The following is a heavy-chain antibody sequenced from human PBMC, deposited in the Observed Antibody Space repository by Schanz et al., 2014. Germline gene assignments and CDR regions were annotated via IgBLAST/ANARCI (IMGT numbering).Heavy chain of an antibody. CDR1: GFTFISYA. D-gene: IGHD2-2*01. CDR3: ARRASCSRIGCPFDS. J-gene: IGHJ4*02. V-gene: IGHV3-23*04. CDR2: LSGSGGST. Sequence: EVQLVESGGYLVQPGGSLRLSCAASGFTFISYAMSWVRQAPGKGLEWVSALSGSGGSTYYADSVKGRFTISRDNSKNTLYLQMNSLRAEDTAMYYCARRASCSRIGCPFDSWGQGTLVTVSS.